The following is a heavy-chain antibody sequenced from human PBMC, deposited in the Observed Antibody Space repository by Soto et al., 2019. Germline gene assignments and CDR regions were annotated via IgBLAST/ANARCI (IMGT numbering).Heavy chain of an antibody. CDR1: GFTFSNYA. J-gene: IGHJ4*02. V-gene: IGHV3-23*01. D-gene: IGHD6-19*01. Sequence: PGGSLRLSCAVSGFTFSNYAISWVRQGPGKGLEWVSIISGGGDTSYYADSVKGRFTISRDNSRNTLYLQMNSLRAGDSAKYYCAKEGTSGLYYFDYWGPGTLVTVSS. CDR2: ISGGGDTS. CDR3: AKEGTSGLYYFDY.